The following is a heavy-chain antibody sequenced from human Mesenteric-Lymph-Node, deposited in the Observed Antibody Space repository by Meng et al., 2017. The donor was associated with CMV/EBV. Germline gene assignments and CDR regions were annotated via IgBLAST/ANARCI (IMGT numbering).Heavy chain of an antibody. Sequence: KTSGYTFSKYDINWVRQATGQGLEWMGWMNPNSGNTGYAQKFQGRVTMTRNTSISTAYMELSSLRSEDTAVYYCASGPYCSSASCHDYWGQGTLVTVSS. V-gene: IGHV1-8*01. D-gene: IGHD2-2*01. CDR2: MNPNSGNT. J-gene: IGHJ4*02. CDR1: GYTFSKYD. CDR3: ASGPYCSSASCHDY.